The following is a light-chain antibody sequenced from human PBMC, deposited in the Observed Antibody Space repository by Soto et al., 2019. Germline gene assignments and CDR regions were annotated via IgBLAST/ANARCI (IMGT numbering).Light chain of an antibody. CDR2: GAS. V-gene: IGKV3-20*01. CDR1: QSVSSSY. CDR3: QPYRTS. J-gene: IGKJ4*01. Sequence: EIVLTQSPGTLSLSPGERATLSCRASQSVSSSYLAWYQQKPGQAPRQLIYGASSRATGIPDRFSGSGSGTDFTLTITRLEPEEFAVYSCQPYRTSFVGGTRVEIK.